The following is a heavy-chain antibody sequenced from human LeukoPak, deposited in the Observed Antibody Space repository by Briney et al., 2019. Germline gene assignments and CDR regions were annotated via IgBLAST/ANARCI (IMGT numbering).Heavy chain of an antibody. CDR1: GFTFSRYW. CDR3: ARAPSEVGGYYPEYFRH. Sequence: GGSLRLSCEASGFTFSRYWMHWVRQAPGKGLVWVSRIKSDGKTNYADSVKGRFTISRDNAKNTVSLQMNSLRADDTGVYYCARAPSEVGGYYPEYFRHWGQGTLVAVSS. D-gene: IGHD3-3*01. CDR2: IKSDGKT. J-gene: IGHJ1*01. V-gene: IGHV3-74*01.